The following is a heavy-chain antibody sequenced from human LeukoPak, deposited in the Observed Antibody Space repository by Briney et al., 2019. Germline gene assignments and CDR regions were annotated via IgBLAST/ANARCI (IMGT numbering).Heavy chain of an antibody. Sequence: GSSVKVSCKASGGTFSSYAISWVRQAPGQGLEWMGRIIPILGIANYAQKFQGRVTITADKSTSTAYMELSSPRSEDTAVYYCARGDTIFGVVPLDYWGQGTLVTVSS. CDR2: IIPILGIA. CDR3: ARGDTIFGVVPLDY. CDR1: GGTFSSYA. D-gene: IGHD3-3*01. V-gene: IGHV1-69*04. J-gene: IGHJ4*02.